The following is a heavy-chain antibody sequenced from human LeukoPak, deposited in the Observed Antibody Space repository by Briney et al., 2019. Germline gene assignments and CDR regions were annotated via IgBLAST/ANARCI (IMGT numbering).Heavy chain of an antibody. Sequence: GASVKVSCKASGYTFTSYGISWVRQAPGQGLEWMGWISAYNGNTNYAQKFQGRVTITADKSTSTAYMELSSLRSEDTAVYYCARGLVATYMDVWGKGTTVTVSS. D-gene: IGHD2-8*02. J-gene: IGHJ6*03. CDR3: ARGLVATYMDV. V-gene: IGHV1-18*01. CDR2: ISAYNGNT. CDR1: GYTFTSYG.